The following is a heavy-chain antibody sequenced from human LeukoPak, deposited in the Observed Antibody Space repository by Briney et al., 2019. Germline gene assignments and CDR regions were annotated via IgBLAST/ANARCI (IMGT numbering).Heavy chain of an antibody. D-gene: IGHD3-22*01. CDR1: GYTFTSYA. V-gene: IGHV1-3*01. J-gene: IGHJ4*02. CDR3: ARVSRYDSSGYYSSLGY. CDR2: INAGNGNT. Sequence: GASVKVSCKASGYTFTSYAMHWVRQAPGQRLEWMGWINAGNGNTKYSQKFQGRVTITRDTSASTAYMELSSLRSDDTAVYYCARVSRYDSSGYYSSLGYWGQGTLVTVSS.